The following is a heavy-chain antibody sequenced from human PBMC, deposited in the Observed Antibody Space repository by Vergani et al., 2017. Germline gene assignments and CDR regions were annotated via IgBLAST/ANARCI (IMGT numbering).Heavy chain of an antibody. J-gene: IGHJ4*02. CDR2: ISVIGGST. D-gene: IGHD3-9*01. CDR3: AKEHDILTGYYAFFDY. Sequence: EVQLLASGGGLVQPGGSLRLSCAASGFPFSSYAMSWVRQAPGKGLEWVSAISVIGGSTYYADSVKGRFTISRDNSKNTLYLQMNSLRAEDTAVYYCAKEHDILTGYYAFFDYWGQGTLVTVSS. CDR1: GFPFSSYA. V-gene: IGHV3-23*01.